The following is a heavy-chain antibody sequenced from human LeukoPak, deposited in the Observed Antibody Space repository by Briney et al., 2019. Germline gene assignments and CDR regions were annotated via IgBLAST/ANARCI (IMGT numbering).Heavy chain of an antibody. Sequence: ASETLSLTCTVSGYSISSGYYWGWIRQPPGKGLEWIGSIYHSGSTYYNPSLKSRVTISVDTSKNQFSLKLSSLTAADTAVYYCARRDDSSGYHKIFDYWGPGTLVTVSS. V-gene: IGHV4-38-2*02. CDR1: GYSISSGYY. CDR2: IYHSGST. J-gene: IGHJ4*02. D-gene: IGHD3-22*01. CDR3: ARRDDSSGYHKIFDY.